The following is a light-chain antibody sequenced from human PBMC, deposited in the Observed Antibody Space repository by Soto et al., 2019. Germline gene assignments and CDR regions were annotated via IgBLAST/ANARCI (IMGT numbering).Light chain of an antibody. CDR1: EIVGKDY. Sequence: EIVLTQSPDTLSLSPGERVTLSCRASEIVGKDYLGWFQQKPGQAPRVLIYNAFNRATGIPDRFSGSGSGTDFTLTISRLEPDDFAIYYCDQYASAPLTFGGGTRVDI. CDR2: NAF. J-gene: IGKJ4*02. V-gene: IGKV3-20*01. CDR3: DQYASAPLT.